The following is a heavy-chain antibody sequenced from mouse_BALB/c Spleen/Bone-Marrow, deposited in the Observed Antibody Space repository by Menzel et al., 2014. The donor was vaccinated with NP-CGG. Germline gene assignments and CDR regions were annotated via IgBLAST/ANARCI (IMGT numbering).Heavy chain of an antibody. V-gene: IGHV3-6*02. J-gene: IGHJ3*01. CDR3: ARGYGNLAY. CDR2: ISYDGSN. CDR1: GYSITSGYY. D-gene: IGHD2-10*02. Sequence: VQLKHSGPGLVKPSQSLSLTCAVTGYSITSGYYWNWIRQFPGNKLEWMGYISYDGSNNQNPSLKNRISITRDTSKNQFFLRLNSVTTEDTATYYCARGYGNLAYWGQGTLVTVSA.